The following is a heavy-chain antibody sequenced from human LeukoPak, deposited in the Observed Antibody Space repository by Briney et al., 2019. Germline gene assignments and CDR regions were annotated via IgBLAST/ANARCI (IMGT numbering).Heavy chain of an antibody. CDR1: GGTFSSYA. CDR3: ARDPPTSYYDSWSGYYSDAFDI. Sequence: SSVKVSCKASGGTFSSYAISWVRQAPGQGLEWMGRIIPIFGIANYAQKFQGRVTITADKSTSTAYMELSSLRSEDTAVYYCARDPPTSYYDSWSGYYSDAFDIWGQGTMVTVSS. J-gene: IGHJ3*02. V-gene: IGHV1-69*04. D-gene: IGHD3-3*01. CDR2: IIPIFGIA.